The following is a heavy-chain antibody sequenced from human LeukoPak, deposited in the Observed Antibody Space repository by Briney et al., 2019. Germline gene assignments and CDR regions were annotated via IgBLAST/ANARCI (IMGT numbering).Heavy chain of an antibody. CDR1: GYTFTDYY. V-gene: IGHV1-69-2*01. CDR3: ATDKAVWAVTTGTDY. CDR2: VDPEDGET. Sequence: ASVKVSCKVSGYTFTDYYMHWVQQALGKGLEWMGLVDPEDGETIYAEKFQGRVTITADTSTDTAYMELSSLRSEDTAVYYCATDKAVWAVTTGTDYWGQGTLVTVSS. D-gene: IGHD4-11*01. J-gene: IGHJ4*02.